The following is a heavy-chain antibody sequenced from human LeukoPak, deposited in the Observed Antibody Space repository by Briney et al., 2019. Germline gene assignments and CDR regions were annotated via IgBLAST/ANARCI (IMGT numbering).Heavy chain of an antibody. CDR1: GGSISSYY. CDR2: IYTSGST. V-gene: IGHV4-4*07. CDR3: ARDSPSGYYYVVAFDI. Sequence: SETLSLTCTVSGGSISSYYWSWIRQPAGKGLEWIGRIYTSGSTNYNPSLKSRVTTSVDTSKNQFSLKLSSVTAADTAVYYCARDSPSGYYYVVAFDIWGQGTMATVSS. D-gene: IGHD3-22*01. J-gene: IGHJ3*02.